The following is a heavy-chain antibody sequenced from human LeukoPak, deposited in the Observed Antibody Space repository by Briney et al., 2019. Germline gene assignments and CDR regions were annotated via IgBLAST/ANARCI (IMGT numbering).Heavy chain of an antibody. CDR1: EFDFTSHA. CDR2: ISISGTKT. V-gene: IGHV3-23*01. Sequence: PGGSLRLSCAASEFDFTSHAMTWVRQAPGKGLEWVSAISISGTKTYYADSVKGRFTISRDNSKNTLYLQMNSPRVEDAAVYYCANEIRPNDYWGQGTLVTVSS. J-gene: IGHJ4*02. CDR3: ANEIRPNDY.